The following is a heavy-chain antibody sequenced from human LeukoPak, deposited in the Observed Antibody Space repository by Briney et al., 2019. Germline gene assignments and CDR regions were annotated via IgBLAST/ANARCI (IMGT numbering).Heavy chain of an antibody. CDR1: VFTLNIYN. CDR2: ISNRSCYI. J-gene: IGHJ4*02. CDR3: ARDGRWINYYDGSSPV. D-gene: IGHD3-22*01. Sequence: GGPLRLSCTPSVFTLNIYNENCAPHSPEKAREGLLYISNRSCYIYYADSVKGRFTIPREHAKISVYLQMNSLSREDSAVYFCARDGRWINYYDGSSPVWGQGTPVTVSS. V-gene: IGHV3-21*01.